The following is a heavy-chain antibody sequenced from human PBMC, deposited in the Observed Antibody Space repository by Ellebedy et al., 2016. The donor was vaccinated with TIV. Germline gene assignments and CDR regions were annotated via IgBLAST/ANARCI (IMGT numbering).Heavy chain of an antibody. Sequence: PGGSLRLSCAASGFTFSTYGMHWVRQAPGKGLEWVAVIWYAGINGYFADSVKGRLPISRDNAKNPLYLQMNSLRAEDTAVYYCARAGRSGWEANFDLWGRGTLVTVSS. CDR2: IWYAGING. CDR1: GFTFSTYG. D-gene: IGHD6-19*01. J-gene: IGHJ2*01. V-gene: IGHV3-33*01. CDR3: ARAGRSGWEANFDL.